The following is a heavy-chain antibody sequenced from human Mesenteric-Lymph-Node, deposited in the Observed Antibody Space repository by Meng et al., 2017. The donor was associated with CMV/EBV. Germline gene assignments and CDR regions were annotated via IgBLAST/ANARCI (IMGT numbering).Heavy chain of an antibody. J-gene: IGHJ4*02. CDR2: FFYSGGT. CDR3: VRGTRKSRFLEWFPFDY. D-gene: IGHD3-3*01. V-gene: IGHV4-38-2*02. CDR1: GYSISDGYS. Sequence: GSLRLSCTVSGYSISDGYSWGWIRQPPGKRLEWIGNFFYSGGTFYNPSLESRVTISVDTSKNQFSLKLRSVTAADTAVYYCVRGTRKSRFLEWFPFDYWGQGTLVTVSS.